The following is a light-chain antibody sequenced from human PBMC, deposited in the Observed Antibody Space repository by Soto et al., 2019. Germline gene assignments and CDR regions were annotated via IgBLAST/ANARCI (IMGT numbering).Light chain of an antibody. J-gene: IGKJ1*01. CDR1: QSIGSDS. CDR2: DTS. V-gene: IGKV3-20*01. CDR3: QQSGSSPWT. Sequence: EIVLTQSPGTLSLSPGQRATLSCRASQSIGSDSLAWYQQKPGQAPRLLIYDTSTRATGIPYRFGGSGSGTDFTLTISRLEPEDFAVYSCQQSGSSPWTFGQGTKVEIK.